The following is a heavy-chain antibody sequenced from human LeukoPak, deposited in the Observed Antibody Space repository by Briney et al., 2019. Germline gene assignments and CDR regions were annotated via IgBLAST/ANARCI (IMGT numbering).Heavy chain of an antibody. V-gene: IGHV1-46*01. Sequence: ASVKVSCKASGYTFTSYYMHWVRQAPGQGLEWMGVINPSGGSTSYAQKFQGRVTMTRDTSTSTVYMELSSLRSGDTAVYYCARGIYDYGDLGYWGQGTLVTVSS. CDR2: INPSGGST. J-gene: IGHJ4*02. D-gene: IGHD4-17*01. CDR3: ARGIYDYGDLGY. CDR1: GYTFTSYY.